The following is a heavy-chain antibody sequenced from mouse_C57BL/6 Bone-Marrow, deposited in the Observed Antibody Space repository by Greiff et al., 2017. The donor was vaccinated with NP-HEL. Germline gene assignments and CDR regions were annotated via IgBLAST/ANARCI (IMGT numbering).Heavy chain of an antibody. D-gene: IGHD1-1*01. CDR2: ISYDGSN. Sequence: DVKLQESGPGLVKPSQSLSLTCSVTGYSITSGYYWNWIRQFPGNKLEWMGYISYDGSNNYNPSLKNRISITRDTSKNQFFLKLNSVTTEDTATYYCARVFITTVVDWYFDVWGTGTTVTVSS. J-gene: IGHJ1*03. V-gene: IGHV3-6*01. CDR1: GYSITSGYY. CDR3: ARVFITTVVDWYFDV.